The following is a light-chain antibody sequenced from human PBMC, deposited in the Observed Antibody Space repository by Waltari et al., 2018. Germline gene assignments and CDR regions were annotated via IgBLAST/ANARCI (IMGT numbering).Light chain of an antibody. J-gene: IGKJ1*01. Sequence: EIVMTQSPATLFVSPGERATLPCRASQSVSSNLAGYQQKPGQAPRLLIYGASTRATGIPARFSGSGSGTEFTLTISSLQSEDFAVYYCQQYNNWPPTFGQGTKVEIK. V-gene: IGKV3-15*01. CDR3: QQYNNWPPT. CDR2: GAS. CDR1: QSVSSN.